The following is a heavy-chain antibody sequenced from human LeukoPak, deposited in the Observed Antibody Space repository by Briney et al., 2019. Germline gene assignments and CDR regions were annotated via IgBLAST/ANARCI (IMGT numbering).Heavy chain of an antibody. D-gene: IGHD2-2*01. CDR2: MNPNSGNT. CDR3: ARDRGFSVPAARPYNWFDP. Sequence: ASVKVSCKASGYTFTSYDINWVRQATGQGLEWMGWMNPNSGNTGYAQKFQGRVTMTRNTSISTAYMELSRLRSDDTAVYYCARDRGFSVPAARPYNWFDPWGQGTLVTVSS. CDR1: GYTFTSYD. V-gene: IGHV1-8*01. J-gene: IGHJ5*02.